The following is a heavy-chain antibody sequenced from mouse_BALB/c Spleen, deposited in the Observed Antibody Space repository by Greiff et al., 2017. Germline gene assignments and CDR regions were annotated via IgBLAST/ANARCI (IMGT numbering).Heavy chain of an antibody. CDR3: ARLYGSSSAWFAY. CDR2: ISTYYGDA. D-gene: IGHD1-1*01. J-gene: IGHJ3*01. Sequence: LVESGAELVRPGVSVKISCKGSGYTFTDYAMHWVKQSHAKSLEWIGVISTYYGDASYNQKFKGKATMTVDKSSSTAYMELARLTSEDSAIYYCARLYGSSSAWFAYWGQGTLVTVSA. CDR1: GYTFTDYA. V-gene: IGHV1S137*01.